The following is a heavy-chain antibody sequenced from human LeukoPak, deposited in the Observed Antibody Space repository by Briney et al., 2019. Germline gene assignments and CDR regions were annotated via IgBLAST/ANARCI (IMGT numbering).Heavy chain of an antibody. J-gene: IGHJ4*02. Sequence: ASVKVSCKASGYTFTGYYMHWVRQAPGQGLEWMGWISAYNGNTNYAQKLQGRVTMTTDTSTSTAYMELRSLRSDDTAVYYCARDLRELDYWGQGTLVTVSS. V-gene: IGHV1-18*04. CDR2: ISAYNGNT. CDR3: ARDLRELDY. CDR1: GYTFTGYY. D-gene: IGHD1-1*01.